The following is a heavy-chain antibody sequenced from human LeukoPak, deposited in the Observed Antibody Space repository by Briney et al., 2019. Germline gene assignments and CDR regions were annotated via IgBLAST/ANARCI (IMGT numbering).Heavy chain of an antibody. D-gene: IGHD4-17*01. V-gene: IGHV1-69*06. CDR2: IIPIFGTA. CDR1: GGTFSSYA. J-gene: IGHJ3*02. CDR3: AIDGPYGDYERRAFGI. Sequence: ASVKVSCKASGGTFSSYAISWVRQPPGQGLEWMGGIIPIFGTANYPQKCQGRVTITADKSTSTAYMELSSLRSEDTAVYSCAIDGPYGDYERRAFGIWGQGTMVTVSS.